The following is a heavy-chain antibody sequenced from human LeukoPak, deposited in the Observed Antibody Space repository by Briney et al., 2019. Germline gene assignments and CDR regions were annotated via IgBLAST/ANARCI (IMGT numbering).Heavy chain of an antibody. CDR1: GLTFSDYY. V-gene: IGHV3-74*01. D-gene: IGHD6-19*01. CDR3: ARETSGHDY. Sequence: GGSLRLSCAASGLTFSDYYMSWIRQAPGKGLVWVSRINNDGSYTNYADSVKGRFTISRDNAKNTLFLQMNSLRGEDTAVYYCARETSGHDYWGQGTLVTVSS. J-gene: IGHJ4*02. CDR2: INNDGSYT.